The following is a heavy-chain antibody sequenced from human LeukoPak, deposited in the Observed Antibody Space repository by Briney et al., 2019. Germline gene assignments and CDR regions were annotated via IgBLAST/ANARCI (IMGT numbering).Heavy chain of an antibody. V-gene: IGHV4-34*01. J-gene: IGHJ4*02. CDR2: INHSGGT. CDR3: ARMTSVAVSED. CDR1: GGSFSVYY. Sequence: SETLSLTCAVYGGSFSVYYWGWIRQAPGKGLEWIGEINHSGGTNYNPSLESRVIISVDTSRKQFNLRLNSVTAADTAVYYCARMTSVAVSEDWGQGTLVTVSS. D-gene: IGHD6-19*01.